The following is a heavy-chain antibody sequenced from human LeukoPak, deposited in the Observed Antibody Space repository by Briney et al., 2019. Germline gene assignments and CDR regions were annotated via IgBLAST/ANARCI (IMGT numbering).Heavy chain of an antibody. CDR1: GGSICSDTYY. CDR2: IYASGNS. CDR3: AGTRRYCSGGSCYNWFDP. Sequence: SQTLSLTCTVSGGSICSDTYYWSWIRQPAGKGLEWIGRIYASGNSNYNASLKSRVTISIDTSNNQFSLRLSSVTASDTAVYYCAGTRRYCSGGSCYNWFDPWGQGTLVTVYS. D-gene: IGHD2-15*01. V-gene: IGHV4-61*02. J-gene: IGHJ5*02.